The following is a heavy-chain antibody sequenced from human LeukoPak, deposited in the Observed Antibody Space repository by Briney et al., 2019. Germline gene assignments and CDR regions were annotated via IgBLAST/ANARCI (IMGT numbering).Heavy chain of an antibody. D-gene: IGHD5-12*01. V-gene: IGHV1-24*01. CDR3: ATISEVATPPYYYYYGMDV. CDR1: GYTLTELS. CDR2: FDPEDGET. Sequence: PEASVKVSCKVSGYTLTELSMHWVRQAPGKGLEWMEGFDPEDGETIYAQKFQGRVTMTEDTSTDTAYMELSSLRSEDTAVYYCATISEVATPPYYYYYGMDVWGQGTTVTVSS. J-gene: IGHJ6*02.